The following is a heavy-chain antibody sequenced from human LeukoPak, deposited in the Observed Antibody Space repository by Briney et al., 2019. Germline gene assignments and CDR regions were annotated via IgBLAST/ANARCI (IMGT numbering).Heavy chain of an antibody. CDR2: IYYSGST. CDR1: GGSISSYY. V-gene: IGHV4-59*01. D-gene: IGHD1-1*01. J-gene: IGHJ5*02. Sequence: SETLSLTCTVSGGSISSYYWSWIRQPLGKGLEWIGYIYYSGSTNYNPSLKSRVTISVDTSKNQFSLKLSSVTAADTAVYYCARASSPYNWNDGGWFDPWGREPWSPSPQ. CDR3: ARASSPYNWNDGGWFDP.